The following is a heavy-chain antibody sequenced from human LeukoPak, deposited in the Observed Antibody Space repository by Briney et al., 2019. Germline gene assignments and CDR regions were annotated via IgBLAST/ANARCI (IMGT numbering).Heavy chain of an antibody. Sequence: GGSLRLSCAASGFTFSSYSMNWVRQAPGKGLEWVSYISSSSSTIYYADSVKGRFTISRDNAKNSLYLQMNSLRAEDTAVYYCARDGGVVVVLAAIDYWGQGTLVTVSS. J-gene: IGHJ4*02. D-gene: IGHD2-2*01. CDR3: ARDGGVVVVLAAIDY. CDR2: ISSSSSTI. CDR1: GFTFSSYS. V-gene: IGHV3-48*04.